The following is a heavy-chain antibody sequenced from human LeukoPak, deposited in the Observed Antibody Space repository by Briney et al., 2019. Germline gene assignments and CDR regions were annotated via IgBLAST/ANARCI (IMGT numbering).Heavy chain of an antibody. CDR1: GGSISSSSYY. D-gene: IGHD3-22*01. J-gene: IGHJ5*02. V-gene: IGHV4-39*07. CDR2: IYYSGST. CDR3: ARDGSYYYDSSGYYYNWFDP. Sequence: TPSETLSLTCTVSGGSISSSSYYWGWIRQPPGKGLEWIGSIYYSGSTYYNPSLKSRVTISVDTSKNQYSLKLSSVTAADTAVYYCARDGSYYYDSSGYYYNWFDPWGQGTLVTVSS.